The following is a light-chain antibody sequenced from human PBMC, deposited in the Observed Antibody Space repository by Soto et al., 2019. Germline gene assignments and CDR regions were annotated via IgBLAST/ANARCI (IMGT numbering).Light chain of an antibody. CDR1: ESISSW. V-gene: IGKV1-5*03. J-gene: IGKJ5*01. CDR2: KAS. Sequence: DIQMTQSPPTLSASAGDRVTITCLASESISSWLAWYQQKPGKAPKLLMYKASSLESGVPSRFSGSGSGTEFTLTISSLQPDDFATYYCQQYNSYSITFGQGTRLEIK. CDR3: QQYNSYSIT.